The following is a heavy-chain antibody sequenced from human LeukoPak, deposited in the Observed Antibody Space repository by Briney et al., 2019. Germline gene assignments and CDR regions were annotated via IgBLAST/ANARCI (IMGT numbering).Heavy chain of an antibody. CDR2: INPNSGGT. CDR1: GYTFTGYY. J-gene: IGHJ6*03. CDR3: VRLPYYYYYMDV. V-gene: IGHV1-2*02. Sequence: ASVKVSCKASGYTFTGYYMHWVRQAPGQGLEWMGWINPNSGGTNYAQKFQGRVTMTRDTSISTAYMELSRLRSDDTAVYYCVRLPYYYYYMDVWGKGTTVTVSS.